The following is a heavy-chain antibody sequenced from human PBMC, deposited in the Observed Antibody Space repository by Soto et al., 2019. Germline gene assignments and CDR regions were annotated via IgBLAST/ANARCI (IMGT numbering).Heavy chain of an antibody. CDR3: ARVIAVAGTQVADYFDY. CDR1: GYSFTSYW. CDR2: IYPGDSDT. V-gene: IGHV5-51*01. Sequence: GESLKISCKGSGYSFTSYWIGWARQMPGKGLEWMGIIYPGDSDTRYSPSFQGQVTISADKSISTAYLQWSSLKASDTAMYFCARVIAVAGTQVADYFDYWGQGTLVTVSS. J-gene: IGHJ4*02. D-gene: IGHD6-19*01.